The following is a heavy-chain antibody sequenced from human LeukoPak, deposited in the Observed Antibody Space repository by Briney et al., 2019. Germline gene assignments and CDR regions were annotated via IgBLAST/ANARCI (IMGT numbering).Heavy chain of an antibody. V-gene: IGHV4-38-2*02. CDR1: GYSVSSAYY. Sequence: PSETLSLTCTVSGYSVSSAYYWGWIRQPPGKGLEWIGTMYHSGNSYYNPSLQSRLTISVDTSKNQFSLKLISVTAADTAVYYCARFATGGLYYFDYWGRGTLVTVSS. D-gene: IGHD2-8*02. J-gene: IGHJ4*02. CDR3: ARFATGGLYYFDY. CDR2: MYHSGNS.